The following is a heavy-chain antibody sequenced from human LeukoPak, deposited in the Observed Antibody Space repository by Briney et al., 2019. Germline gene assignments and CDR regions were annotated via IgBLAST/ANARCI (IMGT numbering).Heavy chain of an antibody. CDR1: GGSFSGYY. CDR2: INHSGST. V-gene: IGHV4-34*01. D-gene: IGHD5-24*01. CDR3: ASRQF. J-gene: IGHJ4*02. Sequence: SETLSLTCAVYGGSFSGYYWSWIRQPPGKGLEWIGEINHSGSTNYNPSLKSRVTISVDTSKNQFSLKLSSVTAADTAVYCCASRQFWGQGTLVTVSS.